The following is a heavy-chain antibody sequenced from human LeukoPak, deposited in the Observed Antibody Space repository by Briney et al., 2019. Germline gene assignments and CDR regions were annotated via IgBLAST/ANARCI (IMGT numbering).Heavy chain of an antibody. D-gene: IGHD2-2*02. Sequence: ASVKVSCKASGYTFTDLTEYYIHWVRQAPGQGLEWMGWINPNNGGTKYAQKFQGRVTMTRDMSMNTAYMELSSLTSDDTAVYYCAREWRYCSSTSCYRVPGGYYGMDVWGQGTTVTASS. CDR2: INPNNGGT. CDR1: GYTFTDLTEYY. J-gene: IGHJ6*02. V-gene: IGHV1-2*02. CDR3: AREWRYCSSTSCYRVPGGYYGMDV.